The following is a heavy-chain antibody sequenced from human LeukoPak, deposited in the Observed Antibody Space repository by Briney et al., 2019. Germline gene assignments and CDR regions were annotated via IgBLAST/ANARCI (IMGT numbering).Heavy chain of an antibody. CDR3: ARDFYSGYDNGYFDY. CDR2: VFYSGST. CDR1: GGSISGYY. D-gene: IGHD5-12*01. Sequence: PSETLSLTCTVSGGSISGYYWSWIRQPPGKGLEWIGDVFYSGSTNYNPTLKSRVTISVDTSKNQLSLKLSSVTAADTAVYYCARDFYSGYDNGYFDYWGQGILVTVSS. J-gene: IGHJ4*02. V-gene: IGHV4-59*01.